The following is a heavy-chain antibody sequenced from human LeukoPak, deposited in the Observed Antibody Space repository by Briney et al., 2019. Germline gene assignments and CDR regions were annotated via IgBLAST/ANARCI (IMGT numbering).Heavy chain of an antibody. Sequence: GGSLRLSCAAYGFTFSSYAMHWVRQAPGKGLEWVAFIWYDGSNKDYTDSVRGRFTISRDNAKNRLHLQMDSLIAADPAVYYCAKDYRGYYDSSAWDYWGQGTLVTVSS. V-gene: IGHV3-30*02. CDR1: GFTFSSYA. J-gene: IGHJ4*02. CDR2: IWYDGSNK. D-gene: IGHD3-22*01. CDR3: AKDYRGYYDSSAWDY.